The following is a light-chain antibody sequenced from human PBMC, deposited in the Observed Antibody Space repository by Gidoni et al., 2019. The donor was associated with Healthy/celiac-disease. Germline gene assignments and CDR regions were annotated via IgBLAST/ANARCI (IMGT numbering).Light chain of an antibody. J-gene: IGKJ3*01. CDR3: QQYYSTPLT. V-gene: IGKV4-1*01. Sequence: IVMTQSRDSLAVSLGERATINCKSSQSVLYSSNNKNYLAWYQQKPGQPPKLLIYWASTRESGVPDRFSGSGSGTDFTLTISSLQAEDVAVYYCQQYYSTPLTFGPGTKVEIK. CDR2: WAS. CDR1: QSVLYSSNNKNY.